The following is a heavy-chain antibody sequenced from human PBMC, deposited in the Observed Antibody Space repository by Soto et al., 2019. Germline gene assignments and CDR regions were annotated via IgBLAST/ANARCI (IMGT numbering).Heavy chain of an antibody. D-gene: IGHD2-15*01. CDR1: GGSITSNAYN. V-gene: IGHV4-39*01. CDR3: ARRPKRGSYSSYFDY. Sequence: SETLSLTCTVSGGSITSNAYNWGWIRQPPGKGLEWLGYVSDSGSASYDPSLKSRVTMSVDTSKNQFSLKMTSVTAADTAVYYCARRPKRGSYSSYFDYWGQGTRVTVSS. CDR2: VSDSGSA. J-gene: IGHJ4*02.